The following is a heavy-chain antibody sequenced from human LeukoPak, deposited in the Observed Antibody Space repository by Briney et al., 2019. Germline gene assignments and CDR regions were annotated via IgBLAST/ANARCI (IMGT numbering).Heavy chain of an antibody. J-gene: IGHJ4*02. V-gene: IGHV3-74*01. Sequence: GGSLRLSCAASGFTFSNHWMHWARQAPGKGLMWVSRISRGASRTDYADSVKGRFTISRDDVKNTLYLQVYSLRVEDTGVYFCARGGSDTAMAHDYWGQGILVTVSS. CDR1: GFTFSNHW. CDR2: ISRGASRT. CDR3: ARGGSDTAMAHDY. D-gene: IGHD5-18*01.